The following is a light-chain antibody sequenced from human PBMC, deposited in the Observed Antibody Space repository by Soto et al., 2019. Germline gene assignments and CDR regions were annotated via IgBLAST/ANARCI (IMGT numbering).Light chain of an antibody. J-gene: IGKJ4*01. V-gene: IGKV1-33*01. CDR3: QQYDNLPLT. Sequence: IQMTQSPSSVSASVGDRVTITCQASQDISSYLNWYQQKPGKAPKILSYDASNLETGVPSRVSGSGSGTDFTFTISSLKPEDIETYYCQQYDNLPLTFGGGTKVDIK. CDR1: QDISSY. CDR2: DAS.